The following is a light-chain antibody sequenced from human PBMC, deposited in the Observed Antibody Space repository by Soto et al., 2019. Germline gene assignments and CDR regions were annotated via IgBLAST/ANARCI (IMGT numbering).Light chain of an antibody. Sequence: DIQMTQSPSTLSASVGDRVTITCRASQSISSWLAWYQQKAGKAPKLLIYDASSLESGVPSRFSGSGSGTEFTLTISSLQPDDFATSYCQQYNSYPWTFGQGTKVEIK. CDR2: DAS. V-gene: IGKV1-5*01. CDR3: QQYNSYPWT. J-gene: IGKJ1*01. CDR1: QSISSW.